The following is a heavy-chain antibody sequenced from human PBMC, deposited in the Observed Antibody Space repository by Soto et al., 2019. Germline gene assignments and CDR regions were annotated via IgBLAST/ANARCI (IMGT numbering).Heavy chain of an antibody. V-gene: IGHV4-59*01. Sequence: PSETLSLTCTVSGGSISSYYWSWIRQPPGKGLEGIGKIYYSGSTNYNPSLKSRVTISVDTSKIQFSLKLSSVTAADTAVYYCAREGGSANGYYYYGMDVWGQGTTVTVSS. CDR1: GGSISSYY. CDR2: IYYSGST. CDR3: AREGGSANGYYYYGMDV. J-gene: IGHJ6*02. D-gene: IGHD3-16*01.